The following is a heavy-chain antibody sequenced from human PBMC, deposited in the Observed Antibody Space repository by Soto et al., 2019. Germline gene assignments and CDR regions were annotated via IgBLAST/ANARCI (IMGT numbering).Heavy chain of an antibody. J-gene: IGHJ3*02. Sequence: GGSLRLSCAASGFTFSNAWMNWVRQAPGKGLEWVGRIKSKTDGGTTDYAAPVKGRFTISRDDSKNTLYLQMNSLKTEDTAVYYCTTAKDYYDSSGYDDAFDIWGQGTMVTVSS. V-gene: IGHV3-15*07. CDR3: TTAKDYYDSSGYDDAFDI. CDR1: GFTFSNAW. CDR2: IKSKTDGGTT. D-gene: IGHD3-22*01.